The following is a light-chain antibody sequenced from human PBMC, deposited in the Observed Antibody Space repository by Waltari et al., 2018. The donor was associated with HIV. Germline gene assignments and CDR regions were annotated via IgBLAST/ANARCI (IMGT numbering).Light chain of an antibody. V-gene: IGLV1-44*01. CDR3: AAWDGSLKGYV. Sequence: QSVLTQPPSESGTPGQRVTISCSGSSSNIGSNSVNWYQQLPGTAPKVLMFNNNQRPSGVPDRFSGSKSGTSASLAISGLQSDDEADYYCAAWDGSLKGYVFGTGTGVTIL. J-gene: IGLJ1*01. CDR2: NNN. CDR1: SSNIGSNS.